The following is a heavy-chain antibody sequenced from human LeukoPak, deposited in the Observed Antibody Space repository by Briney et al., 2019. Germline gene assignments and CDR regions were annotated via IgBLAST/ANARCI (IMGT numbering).Heavy chain of an antibody. Sequence: PGGSLRLSCAATGFTFSRYWMHSVRQVPGEGLVWVSRTNTDGRTTSYADSVKGRFTISRDNAKNMLYLQINSLRVEDTDVYYCARREDRGAAFDSWGQGVLVTVSS. CDR3: ARREDRGAAFDS. D-gene: IGHD3-22*01. J-gene: IGHJ4*02. CDR2: TNTDGRTT. CDR1: GFTFSRYW. V-gene: IGHV3-74*01.